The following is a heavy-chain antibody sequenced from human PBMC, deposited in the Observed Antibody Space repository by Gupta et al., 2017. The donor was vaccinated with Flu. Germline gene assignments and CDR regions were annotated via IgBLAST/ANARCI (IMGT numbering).Heavy chain of an antibody. CDR1: GFTFSSYS. J-gene: IGHJ4*02. CDR2: ISSSSSTI. CDR3: ARVPQWQNDY. D-gene: IGHD6-19*01. V-gene: IGHV3-48*01. Sequence: GFTFSSYSMNWVRQAPGKGLEWVSYISSSSSTIYYADSVKGRFTISRDNAKNSLYLQMNSLRAEDTAVYYCARVPQWQNDYWGQGTLVTVSS.